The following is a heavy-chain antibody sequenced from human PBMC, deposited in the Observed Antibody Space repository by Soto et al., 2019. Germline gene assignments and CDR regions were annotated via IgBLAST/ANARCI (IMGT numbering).Heavy chain of an antibody. CDR2: ISAYNGNT. CDR3: ARVVVSGTVTTDYYYYGMDV. Sequence: ASVKVSCKASGYTFTSYGISWVRQAPGQGLEWMGWISAYNGNTNYAQKLQGRVTMTTDTSTSTAYMELRSLRSDDTAVYYCARVVVSGTVTTDYYYYGMDVWGQGTTVTVSS. CDR1: GYTFTSYG. D-gene: IGHD4-4*01. J-gene: IGHJ6*02. V-gene: IGHV1-18*01.